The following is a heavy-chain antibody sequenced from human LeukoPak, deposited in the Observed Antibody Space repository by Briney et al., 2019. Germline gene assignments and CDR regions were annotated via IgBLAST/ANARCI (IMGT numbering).Heavy chain of an antibody. Sequence: PGGSLGPSRAGLGFTLSSLVMSLVRQAPRKGPEWVSTIGGSGGSTFYADSVKGRFTISRDNSKNTLYLQMNSLRAEDTAVYYCARDREVGAFDIWGQGTMVTVSS. CDR1: GFTLSSLV. J-gene: IGHJ3*02. CDR2: IGGSGGST. CDR3: ARDREVGAFDI. V-gene: IGHV3-23*01. D-gene: IGHD3-10*01.